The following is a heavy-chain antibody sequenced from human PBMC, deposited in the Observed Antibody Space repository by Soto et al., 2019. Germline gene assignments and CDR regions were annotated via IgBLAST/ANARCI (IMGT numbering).Heavy chain of an antibody. CDR2: IDWDDDK. CDR3: ARILDPPRGYSYYGMDV. D-gene: IGHD5-18*01. V-gene: IGHV2-70*01. Sequence: SGPYAGEPTQTLTLTCTFSGFSLSTSGMCVSWIRQPPGKALEWLALIDWDDDKYYSTSLKTRLTISKDTSKNQVVLTMTNMDPVDTATYYCARILDPPRGYSYYGMDVWGQGTTVTVSS. CDR1: GFSLSTSGMC. J-gene: IGHJ6*02.